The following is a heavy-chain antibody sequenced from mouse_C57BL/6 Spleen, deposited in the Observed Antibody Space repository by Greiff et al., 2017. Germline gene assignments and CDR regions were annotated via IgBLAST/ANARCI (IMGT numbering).Heavy chain of an antibody. CDR3: ARDSNYDWYFDV. CDR1: GFPFSDYG. V-gene: IGHV5-17*01. CDR2: ISSGSSTI. J-gene: IGHJ1*03. Sequence: EVKLMESGGGLVKPGGSLKLSCAASGFPFSDYGMHWVRQAPGKGLEWVAYISSGSSTIYYAVTVKGRFPISRDNAKTTLFLQMTSLRSEDTAMYYCARDSNYDWYFDVWGTGTTVTVSS. D-gene: IGHD2-5*01.